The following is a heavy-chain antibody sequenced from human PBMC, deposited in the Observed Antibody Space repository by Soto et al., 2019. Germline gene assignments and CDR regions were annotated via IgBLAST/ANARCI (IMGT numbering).Heavy chain of an antibody. CDR1: GFTFSSYG. CDR3: ARDRTGDSAFDI. V-gene: IGHV3-33*01. D-gene: IGHD7-27*01. CDR2: IWYDGSNK. Sequence: GGSLRLSCAASGFTFSSYGMHWVRQAPGKGLEWVAVIWYDGSNKYYADSVKGRFTISRDNSKNTLYLQMNSLRAEDTAVYYCARDRTGDSAFDIWGQGTMVTVSS. J-gene: IGHJ3*02.